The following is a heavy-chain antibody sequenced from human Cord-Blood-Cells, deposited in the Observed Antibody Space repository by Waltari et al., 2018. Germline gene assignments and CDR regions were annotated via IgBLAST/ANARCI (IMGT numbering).Heavy chain of an antibody. CDR2: INHSGST. CDR3: ARGAPSYWYFDL. J-gene: IGHJ2*01. CDR1: GGSFSGYY. V-gene: IGHV4-34*01. Sequence: QVQLQQWGAGLLKPSETLSLTCAVHGGSFSGYYWSWVRQPPGQGLEWIGEINHSGSTNYNPSLKSRVTISVDTSKNQFSLKLSSVTAADTAVYYCARGAPSYWYFDLWGRGTLVTVSS.